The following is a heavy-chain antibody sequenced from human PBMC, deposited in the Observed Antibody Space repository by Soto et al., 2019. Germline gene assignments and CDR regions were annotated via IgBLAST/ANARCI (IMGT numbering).Heavy chain of an antibody. D-gene: IGHD2-8*01. Sequence: PSQTLSLTCAISGDSVSSNSAAWNWIRQSPLRGLEWLGRTYYRSKWYNDYAVSVRGRITIKPDTSKNQFSLQLNSVTPEDTAVYYCARLFYCTNGVCYRPFDYWGQGTLVTVSS. V-gene: IGHV6-1*01. J-gene: IGHJ4*02. CDR2: TYYRSKWYN. CDR1: GDSVSSNSAA. CDR3: ARLFYCTNGVCYRPFDY.